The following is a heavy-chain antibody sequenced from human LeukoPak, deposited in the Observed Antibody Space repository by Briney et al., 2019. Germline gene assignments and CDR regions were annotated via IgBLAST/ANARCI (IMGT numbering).Heavy chain of an antibody. CDR3: ARGGSTTVVTDAFDI. CDR2: IYPDDSDT. D-gene: IGHD4-23*01. J-gene: IGHJ3*02. Sequence: GESLKISCKGSGYSFTNYWIAWVRQMPGKGLEWMGFIYPDDSDTRYSPSFQGQVTISADKSISTAYLQWSSLKASDTAMYYCARGGSTTVVTDAFDIWGQGTMVTVSS. V-gene: IGHV5-51*01. CDR1: GYSFTNYW.